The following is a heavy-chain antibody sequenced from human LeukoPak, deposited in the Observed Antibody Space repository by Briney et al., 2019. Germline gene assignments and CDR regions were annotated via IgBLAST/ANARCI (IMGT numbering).Heavy chain of an antibody. CDR1: GFTFSSYA. D-gene: IGHD3-10*01. Sequence: PGGSLRLSCAASGFTFSSYAMGWVRQAPGKGLEWVSVITGSGATTYYADSVKGRFTISRDNSKTTLYLQMDSLRAEDTAVYYCAKGFGSSFYYGVDVWGQGTTVTVSS. CDR2: ITGSGATT. J-gene: IGHJ6*02. V-gene: IGHV3-23*01. CDR3: AKGFGSSFYYGVDV.